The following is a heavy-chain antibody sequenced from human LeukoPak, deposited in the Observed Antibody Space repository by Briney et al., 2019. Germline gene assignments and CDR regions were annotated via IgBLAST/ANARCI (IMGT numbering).Heavy chain of an antibody. J-gene: IGHJ6*02. V-gene: IGHV3-23*01. CDR2: ISGSGDST. Sequence: GGSLRLSCAASGFTFSSYAMSWVRQAPGKGLEWVSAISGSGDSTYYADSVKGRFTISRDNSKNTLYLQMSSLRAEDTAVYYCAKAQKSITIFGVVPDVWGQGTTVTVSS. D-gene: IGHD3-3*01. CDR1: GFTFSSYA. CDR3: AKAQKSITIFGVVPDV.